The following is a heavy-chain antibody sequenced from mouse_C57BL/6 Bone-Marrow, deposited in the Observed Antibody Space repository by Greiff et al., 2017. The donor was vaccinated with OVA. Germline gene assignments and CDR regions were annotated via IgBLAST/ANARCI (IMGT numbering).Heavy chain of an antibody. CDR3: TRDNYLY. CDR1: GYTFTDYE. J-gene: IGHJ3*01. D-gene: IGHD1-3*01. V-gene: IGHV1-15*01. Sequence: QVQLKQSGAELVRPGASVTLSCKASGYTFTDYEMHWVKQTPVHGLEWIGAIDPETGGTAYNQKFKGKAILTADTSSSTAYMELRSLTSEDSAVYYCTRDNYLYWGQGTLVTVSA. CDR2: IDPETGGT.